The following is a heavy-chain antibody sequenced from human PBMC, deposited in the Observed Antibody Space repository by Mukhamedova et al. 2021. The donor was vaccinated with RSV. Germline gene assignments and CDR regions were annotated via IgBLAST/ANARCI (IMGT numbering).Heavy chain of an antibody. D-gene: IGHD3-3*01. Sequence: SSYAMHWVRQAPGKGLEWVAVISYDGSNKYYADSVKGRFTISRDNSKNTLYLQMNSLRAEDTAVYYCARDQIVDFWSGYFYYYY. CDR3: ARDQIVDFWSGYFYYYY. J-gene: IGHJ6*03. V-gene: IGHV3-30-3*01. CDR1: SSYA. CDR2: ISYDGSNK.